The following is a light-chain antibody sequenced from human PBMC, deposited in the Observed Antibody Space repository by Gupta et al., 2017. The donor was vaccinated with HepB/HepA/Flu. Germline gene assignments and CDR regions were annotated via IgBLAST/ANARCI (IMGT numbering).Light chain of an antibody. V-gene: IGKV3-20*01. CDR1: QTISDSF. CDR2: GAS. J-gene: IGKJ3*01. Sequence: EIVLTQSPGTLSLSPGERATLSCRASQTISDSFLAWYQQRPGQAPRLIIYGASRRATGIPDRFSGSGSGTDFTLSISRLQPEDFAVYFCQQEVMSPPLFTFGKGTRVEIK. CDR3: QQEVMSPPLFT.